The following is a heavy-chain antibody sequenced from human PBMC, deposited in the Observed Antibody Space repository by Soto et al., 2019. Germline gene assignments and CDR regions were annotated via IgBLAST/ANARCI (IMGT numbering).Heavy chain of an antibody. CDR1: GFTFNNYG. Sequence: PGGSLRLSCAASGFTFNNYGMHWVRQAPGKGLEWVAVIWNDGNGYYYANSVKSRFTISRNSSKNTLYLQMSSLRAEDTDVYYWARRQKAPPSREAESARGGMNAWGLGTTVSVS. V-gene: IGHV3-33*01. CDR2: IWNDGNGY. J-gene: IGHJ6*02. CDR3: ARRQKAPPSREAESARGGMNA. D-gene: IGHD6-13*01.